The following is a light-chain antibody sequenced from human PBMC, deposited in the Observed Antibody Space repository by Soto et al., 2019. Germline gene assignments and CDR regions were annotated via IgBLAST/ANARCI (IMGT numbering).Light chain of an antibody. CDR3: QQSYSTPPT. V-gene: IGKV1-39*01. J-gene: IGKJ4*01. CDR1: QSICSY. CDR2: AAS. Sequence: DIQMTQSPSSLSASVGDRVTITCRASQSICSYLNWYQQKPGKAPKLLIYAASSLQSGVPSRFSGSGSGTDFTLTISSLQPEDFATYYCQQSYSTPPTFGGGTKVDIK.